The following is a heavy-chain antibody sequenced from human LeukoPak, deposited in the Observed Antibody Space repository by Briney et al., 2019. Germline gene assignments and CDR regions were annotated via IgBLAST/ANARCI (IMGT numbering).Heavy chain of an antibody. CDR1: GFTFSSYS. Sequence: PGGSLRLSCAASGFTFSSYSMNWVRQAPGKGLEWVSSISSSSSYIYYADSVKGRFTISRDNAKNSLYLQMNSLRAEDTAVYYCAREIYDFWSGECDYWGQGTLVTVSS. CDR2: ISSSSSYI. CDR3: AREIYDFWSGECDY. V-gene: IGHV3-21*01. D-gene: IGHD3-3*01. J-gene: IGHJ4*02.